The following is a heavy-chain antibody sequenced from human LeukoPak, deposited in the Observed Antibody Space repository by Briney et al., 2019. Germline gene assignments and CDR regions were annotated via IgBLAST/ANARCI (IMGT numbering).Heavy chain of an antibody. Sequence: GGSLRLSCAASGFTFSSYGMHWVRQAPGKGLEWVSSISSSSSYIYYADSVKGRFTISRDNAKNSLYLQMNSLRAEDTAVYYCARVVAALQNWFDPWGQGTLVTVSS. J-gene: IGHJ5*02. V-gene: IGHV3-21*01. D-gene: IGHD2-15*01. CDR3: ARVVAALQNWFDP. CDR1: GFTFSSYG. CDR2: ISSSSSYI.